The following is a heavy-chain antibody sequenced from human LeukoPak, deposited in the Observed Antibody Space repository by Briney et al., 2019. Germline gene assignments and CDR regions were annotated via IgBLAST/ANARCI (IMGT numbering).Heavy chain of an antibody. D-gene: IGHD2-2*01. CDR2: SYYSGST. V-gene: IGHV4-30-4*08. J-gene: IGHJ4*02. CDR1: GGSLSSGDYY. CDR3: ARVRCSSISCLIDY. Sequence: PSETLSLTCTVSGGSLSSGDYYWSWIRQPPGKGLEWIGYSYYSGSTYYNPSLKSRVIISIDTSKNQFSLKLSSVTAADTAVYDCARVRCSSISCLIDYWGQGTLVPVSS.